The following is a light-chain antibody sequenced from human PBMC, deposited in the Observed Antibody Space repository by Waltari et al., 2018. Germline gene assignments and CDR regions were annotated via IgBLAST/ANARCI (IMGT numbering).Light chain of an antibody. V-gene: IGKV3-15*01. J-gene: IGKJ1*01. CDR1: QSIVRT. CDR2: AAS. CDR3: QNYNDWRAT. Sequence: DIVMTQSPATLSVFPGETATLSCRASQSIVRTLAWYQQMPGQAPSHLIYAASTRATGVPDRFSGSGSGTEFTLTISSLQSEDFAVYYCQNYNDWRATFGQGTKVEIK.